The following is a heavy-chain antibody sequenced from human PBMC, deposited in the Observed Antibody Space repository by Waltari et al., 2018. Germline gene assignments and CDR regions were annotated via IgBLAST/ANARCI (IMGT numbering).Heavy chain of an antibody. CDR1: GFSFTSSS. CDR3: ARATYYYDITGQRTDAFDI. J-gene: IGHJ3*02. CDR2: ISGSGNFI. V-gene: IGHV3-48*01. Sequence: EVQLVESGGGLVQPGGSLRLSGAAVGFSFTSSSMNWVLPAPGKGLEWVSYISGSGNFIYYADSVKGRFTISRDNAKNFLFLRMSSLRADDTAVYYCARATYYYDITGQRTDAFDIWGQGTMVTVSS. D-gene: IGHD3-9*01.